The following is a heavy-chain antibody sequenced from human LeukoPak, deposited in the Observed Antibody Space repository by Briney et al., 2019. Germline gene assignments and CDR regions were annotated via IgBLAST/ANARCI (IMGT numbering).Heavy chain of an antibody. D-gene: IGHD2-21*02. J-gene: IGHJ3*02. CDR3: ASLSGYCGGDCLPDAFDI. CDR1: GYSFTSYW. Sequence: GESLKISCKGSGYSFTSYWIGWVRQMPGKGLEWMGIIYPGDSDTRYSPSFQGQVTISADKSISTAYLQWSSLKASDTAMYYCASLSGYCGGDCLPDAFDIWGQGTMVTVSS. CDR2: IYPGDSDT. V-gene: IGHV5-51*01.